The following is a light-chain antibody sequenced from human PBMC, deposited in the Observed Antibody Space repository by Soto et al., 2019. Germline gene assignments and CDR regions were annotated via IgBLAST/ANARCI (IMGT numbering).Light chain of an antibody. V-gene: IGLV1-40*01. Sequence: QAVVTQPPSVSGAPGQRVTIPCTGSSSNIGAGYGVHWYQQLPGTAPKLLIYSYNNRPSGVPDRFSTSKAGTSASLAITGLQAEDEADYYCQAYDSSLSAPVFGGGTKLTVL. CDR1: SSNIGAGYG. CDR3: QAYDSSLSAPV. CDR2: SYN. J-gene: IGLJ3*02.